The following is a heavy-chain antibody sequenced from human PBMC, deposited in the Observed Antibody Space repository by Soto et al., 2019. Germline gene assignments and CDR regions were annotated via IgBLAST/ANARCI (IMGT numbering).Heavy chain of an antibody. D-gene: IGHD3-3*01. J-gene: IGHJ4*02. CDR2: INHSGST. CDR1: GGSFSGYY. Sequence: KASETLSPTCAVYGGSFSGYYWSWIRQPPGKGLEWIGEINHSGSTNYNPSLKSRVTISVDTSKNQFSLKLSSVTAADTAVYYCARGRLYFWSGYSYFDYWGQGTLVTVSS. CDR3: ARGRLYFWSGYSYFDY. V-gene: IGHV4-34*01.